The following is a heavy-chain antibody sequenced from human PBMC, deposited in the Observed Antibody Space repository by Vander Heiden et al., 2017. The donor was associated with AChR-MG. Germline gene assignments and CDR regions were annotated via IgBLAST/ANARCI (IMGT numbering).Heavy chain of an antibody. CDR3: ARALYSSGWYSDAFDI. Sequence: QVQLVQSGAALKNPGASVQVSCKASGYTFTAYEMHWVRHAPGQGLEWMGWINPNSGGTNYAQKLQGWVTMTRDTSISTAYMELSRLRSDDTAVYYCARALYSSGWYSDAFDIWGQGTMVTVSS. D-gene: IGHD6-19*01. CDR2: INPNSGGT. J-gene: IGHJ3*02. CDR1: GYTFTAYE. V-gene: IGHV1-2*04.